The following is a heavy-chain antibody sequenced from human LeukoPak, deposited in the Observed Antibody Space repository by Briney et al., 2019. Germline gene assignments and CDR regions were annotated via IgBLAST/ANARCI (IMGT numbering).Heavy chain of an antibody. J-gene: IGHJ4*02. V-gene: IGHV4-39*07. CDR3: ARVSLSGSYQDY. D-gene: IGHD1-26*01. Sequence: SETLSLTCTVSGGSISSSSYYWGWIRQPPGKGLEWIGSIYYSGSTYYNPSLKSRVTISVDTSKNQFSLKLSSVTAADTAVYYCARVSLSGSYQDYWGQGTLVTVSS. CDR2: IYYSGST. CDR1: GGSISSSSYY.